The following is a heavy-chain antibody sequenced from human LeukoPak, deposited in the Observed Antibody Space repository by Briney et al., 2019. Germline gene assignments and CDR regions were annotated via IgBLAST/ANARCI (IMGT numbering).Heavy chain of an antibody. CDR3: ARHSGLRSPFDP. CDR2: IFYNGNT. J-gene: IGHJ5*02. Sequence: SETLSLTCTVFGSSISSSTYYWGWIRQPPGKGLEWIGSIFYNGNTYYSPSLKSRVTISVDTSKNQFSLKLSSVTAADTAIYYCARHSGLRSPFDPWGQGTLVTVSS. CDR1: GSSISSSTYY. V-gene: IGHV4-39*01. D-gene: IGHD3-3*01.